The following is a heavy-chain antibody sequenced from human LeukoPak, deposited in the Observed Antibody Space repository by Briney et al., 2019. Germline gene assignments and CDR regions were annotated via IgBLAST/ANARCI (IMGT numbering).Heavy chain of an antibody. CDR1: GGSFNSYY. CDR2: VYHLGTT. V-gene: IGHV4-34*01. Sequence: SETLSLTCAVYGGSFNSYYWTWVRQPPGKGLEWIGEVYHLGTTAYNPSLESRVTISVDTSKNQFSLRLNSVTAADTAVYYCARGVFPGIPRKNYFDPWGQGILVTVSS. D-gene: IGHD1-14*01. CDR3: ARGVFPGIPRKNYFDP. J-gene: IGHJ5*02.